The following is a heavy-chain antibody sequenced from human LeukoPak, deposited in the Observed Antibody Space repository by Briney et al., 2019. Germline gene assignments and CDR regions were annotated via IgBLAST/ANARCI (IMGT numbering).Heavy chain of an antibody. CDR2: INSDGSST. Sequence: GGSLRLSCAASGFTFSSYWMHWVRQAPGKGLVWVSRINSDGSSTGYADSVKGRFTISRDNAKNTLYLQMNSLRAEDTAVYYCAIIGTPGETEYYRLWGQGTRVTVSS. CDR3: AIIGTPGETEYYRL. CDR1: GFTFSSYW. V-gene: IGHV3-74*01. J-gene: IGHJ1*01. D-gene: IGHD2-21*01.